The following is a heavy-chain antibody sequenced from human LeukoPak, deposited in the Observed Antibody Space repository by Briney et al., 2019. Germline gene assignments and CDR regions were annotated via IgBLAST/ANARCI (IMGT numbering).Heavy chain of an antibody. CDR1: GGSISSYY. CDR2: INYSGTT. CDR3: ARHGAGYSSTWYSPFDY. V-gene: IGHV4-59*08. Sequence: PSETLSLTCTVSGGSISSYYWSWIRQPPGKGLEWIGYINYSGTTNHNPSLKSRVIISVDTSKNQFSLKLFSVTAADTAVYYCARHGAGYSSTWYSPFDYWGQGTLVTVSS. J-gene: IGHJ4*02. D-gene: IGHD6-13*01.